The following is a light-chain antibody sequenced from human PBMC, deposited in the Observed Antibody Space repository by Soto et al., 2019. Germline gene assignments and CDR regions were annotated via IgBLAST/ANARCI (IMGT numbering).Light chain of an antibody. CDR2: GAS. Sequence: EIVLTQSPGTLSLSPGERATLSCRASQRVSRSYLAWYQQKPGQAPRLLIYGASSRATGIPDRFSGSGSGTDFTLTISRLEPEDFAVYYCQQCGSSPITFGQGTRLEIK. J-gene: IGKJ5*01. CDR1: QRVSRSY. CDR3: QQCGSSPIT. V-gene: IGKV3-20*01.